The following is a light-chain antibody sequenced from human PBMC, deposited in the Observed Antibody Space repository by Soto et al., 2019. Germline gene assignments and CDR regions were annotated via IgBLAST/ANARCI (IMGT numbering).Light chain of an antibody. CDR3: QRYGSSPPFT. CDR2: GAS. CDR1: QRVSSSD. Sequence: EIVLTQSPGTLYLSPGERATLSCRASQRVSSSDLAWYQQKTGQAPRLLIYGASSRATGIPDRFSGSGSGTDFTLTISRLEPEDFAVYFCQRYGSSPPFTFGQGTKVEI. V-gene: IGKV3-20*01. J-gene: IGKJ2*01.